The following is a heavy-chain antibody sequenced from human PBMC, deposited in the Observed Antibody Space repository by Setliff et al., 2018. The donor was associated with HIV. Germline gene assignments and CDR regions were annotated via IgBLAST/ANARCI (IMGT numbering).Heavy chain of an antibody. CDR2: SNPNSGGT. CDR3: ARVVDSRNWYDWFDP. CDR1: GYTFTGYY. Sequence: GASVKVSCKASGYTFTGYYMHWVGQAPGQGLEWMGWSNPNSGGTNYEQKFQGRVTMTRDPSISTAYMELSRLRSDDTAVYYCARVVDSRNWYDWFDPWDQGTLVTVSS. J-gene: IGHJ5*02. D-gene: IGHD6-13*01. V-gene: IGHV1-2*02.